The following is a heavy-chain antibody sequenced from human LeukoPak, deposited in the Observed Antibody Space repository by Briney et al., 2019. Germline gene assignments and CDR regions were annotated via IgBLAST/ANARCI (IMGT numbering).Heavy chain of an antibody. CDR3: ARDTTGIAAAGAYYYYYYGMDV. CDR2: INPSGGST. J-gene: IGHJ6*02. CDR1: GYTFTSYY. V-gene: IGHV1-46*01. Sequence: ASVTVSCKASGYTFTSYYMHWVRQAPGQGLEWMGIINPSGGSTSYAQKFQGRVTMTTDTSTSTAYMELRSLRSDDTAVYYCARDTTGIAAAGAYYYYYYGMDVWGQGTTVTVSS. D-gene: IGHD6-13*01.